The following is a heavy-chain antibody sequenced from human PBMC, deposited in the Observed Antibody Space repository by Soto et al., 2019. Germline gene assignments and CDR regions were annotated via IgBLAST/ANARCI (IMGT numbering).Heavy chain of an antibody. CDR2: ISGSGDST. J-gene: IGHJ4*02. CDR3: AKGTVPAAIRRDYFDY. D-gene: IGHD2-2*02. CDR1: GFTFSTYA. Sequence: GGSLRLSCAASGFTFSTYAMSWVRQAPGKGLEWVSAISGSGDSTYYADSVKGRFTISRDNSKNTLYLQMNSLRAEDTAVYYCAKGTVPAAIRRDYFDYWGQGTLVTVSS. V-gene: IGHV3-23*01.